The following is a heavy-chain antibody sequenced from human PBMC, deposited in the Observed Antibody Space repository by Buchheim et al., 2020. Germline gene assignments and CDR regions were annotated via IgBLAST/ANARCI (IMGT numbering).Heavy chain of an antibody. CDR3: ASSRNYYGSVPFDY. V-gene: IGHV3-33*01. CDR2: IWYDVSIK. CDR1: GFTFSSYG. Sequence: QVQLVESGGGVVQPGRSLRLSCAASGFTFSSYGMLWVRQAPGKGLESVAVIWYDVSIKYYADSLKGRFTISIDNSKNTCYRQMNSLRAEDTAVYYCASSRNYYGSVPFDYWGQGTL. D-gene: IGHD3-10*01. J-gene: IGHJ4*02.